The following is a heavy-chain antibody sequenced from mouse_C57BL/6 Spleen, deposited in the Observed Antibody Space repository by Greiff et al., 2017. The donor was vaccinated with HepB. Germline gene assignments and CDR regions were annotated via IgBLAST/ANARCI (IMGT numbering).Heavy chain of an antibody. CDR2: IDPSDSYT. J-gene: IGHJ4*01. D-gene: IGHD3-1*01. Sequence: QVQLQQPGAELVKPGASVKLSCKASGYTFTSYWMQWVKQRPGQGLEWIGEIDPSDSYTNYNKKFKGKATLTVDTSYSTAYMQLSSLTSEDSAVYYFARSGGTGAMDYWGQGTSVTVSS. CDR1: GYTFTSYW. CDR3: ARSGGTGAMDY. V-gene: IGHV1-50*01.